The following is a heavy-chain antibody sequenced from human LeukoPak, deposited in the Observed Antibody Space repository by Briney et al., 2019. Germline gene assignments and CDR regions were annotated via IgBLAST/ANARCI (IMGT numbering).Heavy chain of an antibody. Sequence: PGGSLRLSCAASGFTFSNYNMNWVRQAPGKGLEWVSCISSSSSYIYYADSVRGRFTISRENAKNSLYLQMNSLRAEDTALYFCAIELLTYSNHKLGHYMDVWGKGTTVTVSS. J-gene: IGHJ6*03. CDR3: AIELLTYSNHKLGHYMDV. D-gene: IGHD4-11*01. CDR2: ISSSSSYI. CDR1: GFTFSNYN. V-gene: IGHV3-21*01.